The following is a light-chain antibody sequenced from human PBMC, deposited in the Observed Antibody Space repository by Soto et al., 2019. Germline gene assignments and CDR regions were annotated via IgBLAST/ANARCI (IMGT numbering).Light chain of an antibody. CDR1: QSVSSSY. CDR2: GAS. V-gene: IGKV3-20*01. CDR3: QQYGSPLIT. J-gene: IGKJ5*01. Sequence: EIVLTQSPGTLSLSPGERATLSCRASQSVSSSYLAGYQQKPGQAPRLLIYGASSSATGIPDRFSGSGSGTAFTLTISTLAPEDFAVYYCQQYGSPLITFGQGTRLESK.